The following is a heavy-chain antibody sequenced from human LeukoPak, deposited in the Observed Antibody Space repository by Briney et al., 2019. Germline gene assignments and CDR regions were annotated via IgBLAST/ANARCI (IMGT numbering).Heavy chain of an antibody. CDR3: ARDREITIFGVVIIPGAFDP. D-gene: IGHD3-3*01. V-gene: IGHV3-21*01. J-gene: IGHJ5*02. Sequence: GGSLRLSCAASGFTVSSNYMNWVRQAPGKGLEWVSSISSSSSYIYYADSVKGRFTISRDNAKNSLYLQMNSLRAEDTAVYYCARDREITIFGVVIIPGAFDPWGQGTLVTVSS. CDR2: ISSSSSYI. CDR1: GFTVSSNY.